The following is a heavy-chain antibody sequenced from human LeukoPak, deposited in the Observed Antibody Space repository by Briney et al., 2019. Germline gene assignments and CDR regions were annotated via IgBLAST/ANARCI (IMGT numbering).Heavy chain of an antibody. J-gene: IGHJ4*02. CDR2: ISSSGSTI. Sequence: PGGSLRLSCAASGFTFSSYEMNWVRQAPGKGLEWVSYISSSGSTIYYADSVKGRFTISRDNAKNSLYLQMNSLRAEDTAVYYCAREGSGYDYFDYWGQGTLVTASS. CDR1: GFTFSSYE. V-gene: IGHV3-48*03. CDR3: AREGSGYDYFDY. D-gene: IGHD5-12*01.